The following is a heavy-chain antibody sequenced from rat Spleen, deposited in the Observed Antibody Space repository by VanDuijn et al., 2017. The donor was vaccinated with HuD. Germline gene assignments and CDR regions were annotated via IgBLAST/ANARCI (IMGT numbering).Heavy chain of an antibody. V-gene: IGHV2-45*01. J-gene: IGHJ2*01. CDR2: MWRSGST. CDR1: GFSLTSYN. CDR3: ARGALFDY. Sequence: QVQLMESGPGLVQPSETLSLTCTVSGFSLTSYNVHWVRQSPGKGLEWLGVMWRSGSTEYNSALKSRLSISRDTSKSQVFLKMNSLQTEDTAMYFCARGALFDYWGQGVMVTVSS.